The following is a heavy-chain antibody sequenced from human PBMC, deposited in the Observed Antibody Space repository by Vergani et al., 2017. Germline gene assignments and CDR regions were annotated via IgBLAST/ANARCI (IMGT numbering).Heavy chain of an antibody. Sequence: QVQLQEWGAGLLKTSETLSLTCGVSGRSFSDYYWSWIRQPPGKGLEWIGYIYYSGSTYYNPTLKSRVTISVDTSKNQFSVKLSSVTAADTAVYYCARDRYGVGYWGQGTLVTVSS. CDR2: IYYSGST. V-gene: IGHV4-30-4*08. CDR1: GRSFSDYY. J-gene: IGHJ4*02. CDR3: ARDRYGVGY. D-gene: IGHD4-17*01.